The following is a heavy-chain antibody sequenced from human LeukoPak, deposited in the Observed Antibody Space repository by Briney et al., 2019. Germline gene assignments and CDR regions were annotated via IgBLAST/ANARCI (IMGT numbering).Heavy chain of an antibody. CDR3: ARDPDDFDYGMDV. CDR1: GFTFSSYS. V-gene: IGHV3-21*01. J-gene: IGHJ6*02. Sequence: GGSLRLSCAASGFTFSSYSMNWVRQAPGKGLDWVSSISSSSSYIYYGDSVKGRFTISRDNAKNSLYLQMNSLRAEDTAVYYCARDPDDFDYGMDVWGQGTTVTVSS. D-gene: IGHD3-3*01. CDR2: ISSSSSYI.